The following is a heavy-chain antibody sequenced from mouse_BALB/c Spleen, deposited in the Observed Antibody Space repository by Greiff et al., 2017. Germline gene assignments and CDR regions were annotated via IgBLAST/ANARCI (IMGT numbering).Heavy chain of an antibody. V-gene: IGHV1-54*01. D-gene: IGHD4-1*01. CDR2: INPGSGGT. CDR3: ARRNWDGFAY. CDR1: GYAFTNYL. J-gene: IGHJ3*01. Sequence: QVHVKQSGAELVRPGTSVKVSCKASGYAFTNYLIEWVKQRPGQGLEWIGVINPGSGGTNYNEKFKGKATLTADKSSSTAYMQLSSLTSDDSAVYFCARRNWDGFAYWGQGTLVTVSA.